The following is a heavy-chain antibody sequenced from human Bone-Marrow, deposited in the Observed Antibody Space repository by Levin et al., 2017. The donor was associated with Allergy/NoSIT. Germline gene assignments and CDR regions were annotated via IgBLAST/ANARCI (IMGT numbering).Heavy chain of an antibody. CDR2: INEDGSET. D-gene: IGHD2-8*02. Sequence: GGSLRPSCAASGFIFTSHWMMWVRQAPGKGLEWLANINEDGSETYYVDSVKGRFFISRDNAGNSLFLEVSNLRVDDTAVYFCLTGPMDVWGQGTTVIVSS. CDR1: GFIFTSHW. J-gene: IGHJ6*02. CDR3: LTGPMDV. V-gene: IGHV3-7*01.